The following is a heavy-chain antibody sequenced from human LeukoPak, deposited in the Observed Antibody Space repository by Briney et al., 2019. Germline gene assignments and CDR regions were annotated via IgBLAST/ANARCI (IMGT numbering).Heavy chain of an antibody. CDR3: AALYQDY. J-gene: IGHJ4*02. D-gene: IGHD2-2*02. V-gene: IGHV3-7*01. CDR1: GFTFSSNW. Sequence: GGSLRLSCAASGFTFSSNWMNWLRQAPGKGLEWVANIKQDESEKYYVDSVKGRFTISRDNAKNSLYLQMNSLRAEDTAMYYCAALYQDYWGQGTLVTVSS. CDR2: IKQDESEK.